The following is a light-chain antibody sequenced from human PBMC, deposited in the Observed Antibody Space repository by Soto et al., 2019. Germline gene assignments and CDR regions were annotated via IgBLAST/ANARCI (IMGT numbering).Light chain of an antibody. CDR3: QQSHGIPYT. CDR1: QTISTY. V-gene: IGKV1-39*01. CDR2: AAS. J-gene: IGKJ2*01. Sequence: DIQMTQSPSSLSASVGDRVTITCRASQTISTYLNWYQQEPGKAPKLLIYAASSLQSGVPSRFSCSGSGTDFTLTISSLQPEDFAAYYGQQSHGIPYTFGQGTKLEIK.